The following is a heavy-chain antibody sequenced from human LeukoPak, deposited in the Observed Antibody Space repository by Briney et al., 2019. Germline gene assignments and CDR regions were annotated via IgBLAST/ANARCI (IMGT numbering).Heavy chain of an antibody. CDR1: GGSISSGSYY. D-gene: IGHD6-13*01. CDR3: ARGSAGGGGYSSSWYSLDY. Sequence: PSETLSLTCTVSGGSISSGSYYWSWIRQPAGKGLEWIGRIYTSGSTNYNPSLKSRVTISVDTSKNQFSLKLSSVTAADTAVYYCARGSAGGGGYSSSWYSLDYWGQGTLVTVSS. J-gene: IGHJ4*02. V-gene: IGHV4-61*02. CDR2: IYTSGST.